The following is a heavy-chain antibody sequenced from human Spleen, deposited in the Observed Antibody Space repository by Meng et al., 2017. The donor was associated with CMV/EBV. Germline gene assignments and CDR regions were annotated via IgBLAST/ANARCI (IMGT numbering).Heavy chain of an antibody. D-gene: IGHD2-2*01. Sequence: ASGYTFTGYYMHWVRQAPGQGLEWMGWINPNSGGTNYVQKFQGRVTMTRDTSISTAYMELSRLRSDDTAVYYCARGPKGVPLDGDWFDPWGQGTLVTVSS. CDR1: GYTFTGYY. CDR2: INPNSGGT. J-gene: IGHJ5*02. V-gene: IGHV1-2*02. CDR3: ARGPKGVPLDGDWFDP.